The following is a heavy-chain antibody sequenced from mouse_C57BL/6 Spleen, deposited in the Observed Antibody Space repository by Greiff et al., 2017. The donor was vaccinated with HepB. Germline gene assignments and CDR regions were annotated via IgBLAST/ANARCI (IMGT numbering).Heavy chain of an antibody. V-gene: IGHV1-18*01. CDR3: ARIYYSNYVYAMDY. CDR2: INPNNGGT. CDR1: GYTFTDYN. Sequence: EVMLVESGPELVKPGASVKIPCKASGYTFTDYNMDWVKQSHGKSLEWIGDINPNNGGTIYNQKFKGKATLTVDKSSSTAYMELRSLTSEDTAVYYCARIYYSNYVYAMDYWGQGTSVTVSS. D-gene: IGHD2-5*01. J-gene: IGHJ4*01.